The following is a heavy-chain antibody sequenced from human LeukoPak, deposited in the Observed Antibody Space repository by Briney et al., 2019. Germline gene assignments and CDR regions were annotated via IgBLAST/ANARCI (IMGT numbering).Heavy chain of an antibody. V-gene: IGHV4-30-4*01. CDR3: ARDVAAGTPYYFDY. J-gene: IGHJ4*02. CDR1: GGSISSGDYY. D-gene: IGHD6-13*01. CDR2: IYYSGST. Sequence: PSETLSLTCTVSGGSISSGDYYWSWIRQPPGKGLEWIGYIYYSGSTYYNPSLKSRVTISVDTSKNQFSLKLSSVTAADTAVYYCARDVAAGTPYYFDYWGQGTLVTVSS.